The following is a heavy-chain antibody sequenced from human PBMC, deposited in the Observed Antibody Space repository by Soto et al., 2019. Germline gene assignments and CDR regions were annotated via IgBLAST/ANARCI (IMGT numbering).Heavy chain of an antibody. CDR2: ISSSSSYI. Sequence: PGGSLRLSCAASGFTFSSYSMNWVRQAPGKGLEWVSSISSSSSYIYYADSVKGRFTISRDNAKNSLYLQMNSLRAEDTAVYYCARYRIDSGDYCYYGMDVWGQGTTVTVSS. V-gene: IGHV3-21*01. D-gene: IGHD2-15*01. CDR1: GFTFSSYS. CDR3: ARYRIDSGDYCYYGMDV. J-gene: IGHJ6*02.